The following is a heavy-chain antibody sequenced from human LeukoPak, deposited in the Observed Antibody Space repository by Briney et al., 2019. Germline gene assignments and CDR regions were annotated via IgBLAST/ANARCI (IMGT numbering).Heavy chain of an antibody. J-gene: IGHJ5*02. V-gene: IGHV3-49*04. CDR1: GFTFGDYA. D-gene: IGHD2-2*01. CDR2: IGSKAYGGTT. CDR3: TRDPYPLGYCSSTSCYP. Sequence: GGSLRLSCTASGFTFGDYAMSWVRQAPGKGLEWVGFIGSKAYGGTTEYAASVKGRFTISRDDSKSIAYLQMNSLKTKDTAVYYCTRDPYPLGYCSSTSCYPWGQGTLVTVSS.